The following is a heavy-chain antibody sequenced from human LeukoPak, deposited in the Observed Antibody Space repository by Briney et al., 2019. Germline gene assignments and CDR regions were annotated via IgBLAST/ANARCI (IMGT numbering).Heavy chain of an antibody. V-gene: IGHV3-23*01. Sequence: GGSLRLSCAASGFTVSSNYMSWVRQAPGKGLEWVSGVSRSGGSTYYADSVKGRFTTSRDNSKNTLYLQMNSLRAEDTAVYYCATWDDYGGYWGQGTLVTVSS. CDR1: GFTVSSNY. CDR2: VSRSGGST. J-gene: IGHJ4*02. D-gene: IGHD4-17*01. CDR3: ATWDDYGGY.